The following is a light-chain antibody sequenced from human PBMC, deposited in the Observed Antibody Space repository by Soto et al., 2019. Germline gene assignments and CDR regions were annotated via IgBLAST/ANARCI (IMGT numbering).Light chain of an antibody. Sequence: DVVMTQSPLSLPVTLGQSASISCRSSQSVVYSDGIAYLSWFQQRPGQSPRRLIYKASNRDSGVPDRLSGSGSGTDFTLTISRVEDEDVGGYYCMQGTLWPPTFGRWNKVEIK. CDR2: KAS. CDR3: MQGTLWPPT. V-gene: IGKV2-30*01. J-gene: IGKJ1*01. CDR1: QSVVYSDGIAY.